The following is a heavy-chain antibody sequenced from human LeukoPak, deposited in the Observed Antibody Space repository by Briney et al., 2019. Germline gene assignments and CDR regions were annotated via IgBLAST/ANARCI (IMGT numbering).Heavy chain of an antibody. CDR2: ISGSGDYT. J-gene: IGHJ6*02. CDR3: AKDGGRLPYYGMDV. V-gene: IGHV3-23*01. Sequence: GGSLRLSCAASTFTTYAMSWVRQAPGKGLEWVSAISGSGDYTYYRDSVKGRFTISRDNSKNTLYLQMNSLRAEDTAVYYCAKDGGRLPYYGMDVWGQGTTVTVSS. D-gene: IGHD6-19*01. CDR1: TFTTYA.